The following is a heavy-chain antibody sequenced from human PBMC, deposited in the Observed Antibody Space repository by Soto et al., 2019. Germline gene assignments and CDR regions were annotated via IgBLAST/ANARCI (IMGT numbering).Heavy chain of an antibody. J-gene: IGHJ6*02. D-gene: IGHD6-19*01. Sequence: GSLRLSCAASGFIFSNFGMHWVRQAPGKGLEWVAVIWYDGSNEYYADSVKGRFTISKDNSKSTLYLQMNSLRAEDTAVYYCXRDDIPGIAVSTYGMDVWGQGTTVTVSS. CDR3: XRDDIPGIAVSTYGMDV. V-gene: IGHV3-33*01. CDR1: GFIFSNFG. CDR2: IWYDGSNE.